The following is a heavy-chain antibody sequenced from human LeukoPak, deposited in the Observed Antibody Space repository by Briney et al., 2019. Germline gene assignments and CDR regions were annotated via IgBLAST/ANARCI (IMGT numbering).Heavy chain of an antibody. J-gene: IGHJ4*02. CDR3: AKDRYGSGTYQDY. D-gene: IGHD3-10*01. CDR1: GFTFSDYY. V-gene: IGHV3-11*04. Sequence: GGSLRLSCAASGFTFSDYYMSWIRQAPGKGLEWVSYISSSGSTIYYADSVKGRFTISRDNAKNTLYLQMNSLRAEDTAVYYCAKDRYGSGTYQDYWGQGTLVTVSS. CDR2: ISSSGSTI.